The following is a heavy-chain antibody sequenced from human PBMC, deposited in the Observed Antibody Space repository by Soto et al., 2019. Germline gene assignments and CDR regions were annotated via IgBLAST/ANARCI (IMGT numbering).Heavy chain of an antibody. Sequence: EVQLVESGGGLIQPGGSLRLSCAASGFTVSSNYMSWVRQAPGKGLEWVSVIYSGGSTYYADSVKGRFTISRDNSKNTLYLQMNSLRAEDTAVYYCARESSSGWYSAFDIWGQGTMVTVSS. D-gene: IGHD6-19*01. CDR2: IYSGGST. J-gene: IGHJ3*02. V-gene: IGHV3-53*01. CDR1: GFTVSSNY. CDR3: ARESSSGWYSAFDI.